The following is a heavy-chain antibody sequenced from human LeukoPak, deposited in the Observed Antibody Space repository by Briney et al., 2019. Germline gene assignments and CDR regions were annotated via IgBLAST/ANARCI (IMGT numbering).Heavy chain of an antibody. V-gene: IGHV1-18*01. Sequence: GASVKVSCKASGYTFTSYGISWVRQAPGQGLEWMGWISAYNGNTNYAQKLQGRVTMTTDTSTSTAYMELRSLRSDDTAVYYCARDNIVVVVAARKGKYGMDVWGQGTTVTVSS. CDR1: GYTFTSYG. D-gene: IGHD2-15*01. CDR3: ARDNIVVVVAARKGKYGMDV. J-gene: IGHJ6*02. CDR2: ISAYNGNT.